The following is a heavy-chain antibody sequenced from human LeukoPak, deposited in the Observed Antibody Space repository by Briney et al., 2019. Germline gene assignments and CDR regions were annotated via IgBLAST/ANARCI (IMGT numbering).Heavy chain of an antibody. V-gene: IGHV1-2*02. CDR3: AREDY. J-gene: IGHJ4*02. CDR1: GYTFTGYY. Sequence: ASVKVSCKASGYTFTGYYLHWVRQAPGQGLEWAGWINLNSGGTNYAQKFQGRVTMTRDTSITTVYMELSRLRSDDRAVYYCAREDYWGQGTLVTVSS. CDR2: INLNSGGT.